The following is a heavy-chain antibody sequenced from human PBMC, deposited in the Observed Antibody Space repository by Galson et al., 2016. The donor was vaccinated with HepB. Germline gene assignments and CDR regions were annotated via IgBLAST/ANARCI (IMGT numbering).Heavy chain of an antibody. D-gene: IGHD4-17*01. V-gene: IGHV3-30*18. J-gene: IGHJ4*02. CDR2: ISYDGSNK. CDR1: GFTFSSYA. Sequence: SLRLSCAASGFTFSSYAMHWVRQAPGKGLEWVAVISYDGSNKYYAGSVKGRFTISRDNSKNTLYLQMNSLRTEDTAVYYCAKAADYGEDYWGQGTLVTVSS. CDR3: AKAADYGEDY.